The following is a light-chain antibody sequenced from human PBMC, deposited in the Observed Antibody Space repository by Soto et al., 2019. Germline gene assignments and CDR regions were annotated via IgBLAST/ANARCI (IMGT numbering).Light chain of an antibody. CDR1: SSNIGNNY. J-gene: IGLJ2*01. CDR3: RTWDSSLSAVV. V-gene: IGLV1-51*01. CDR2: DNN. Sequence: QSVLTQPPSVSAAPGQKVTISCSGSSSNIGNNYVSWYQQLPGTAPKLLIYDNNKRPSGIPDRFSGSKSGRSATLGITGLQTGDEADYYCRTWDSSLSAVVFGGGTKLTVL.